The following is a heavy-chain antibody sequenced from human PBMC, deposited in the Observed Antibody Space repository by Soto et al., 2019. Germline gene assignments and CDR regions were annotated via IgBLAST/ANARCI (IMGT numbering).Heavy chain of an antibody. V-gene: IGHV4-39*01. CDR1: GGSISSSSYY. CDR2: IYYSGST. CDR3: ARQFFGSSWSGYYYQDLIDP. D-gene: IGHD3-3*01. J-gene: IGHJ5*02. Sequence: PSETLSLTCTVSGGSISSSSYYWGWIRQPPGKGLEWIGSIYYSGSTYYNPSLKSRVTISVDTSKNQFSLKLSSVTAADTAVYYCARQFFGSSWSGYYYQDLIDPWGQGTLVTVSS.